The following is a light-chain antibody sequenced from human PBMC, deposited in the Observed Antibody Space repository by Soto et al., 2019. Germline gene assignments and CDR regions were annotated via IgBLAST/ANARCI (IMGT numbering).Light chain of an antibody. J-gene: IGLJ1*01. Sequence: QSVLTQPPSVSGAKGQRVTISCTGSSSNIGAGYDVHWYQQLPGTAPKLLIYGNSTRPSGVPDRFSGSKSGTSASLAITGLQAEDEADYYCQSYDSSLSGYVFGTGTKLTVL. V-gene: IGLV1-40*01. CDR3: QSYDSSLSGYV. CDR1: SSNIGAGYD. CDR2: GNS.